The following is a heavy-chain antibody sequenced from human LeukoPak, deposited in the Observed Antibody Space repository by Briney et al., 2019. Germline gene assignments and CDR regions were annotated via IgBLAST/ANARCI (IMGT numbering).Heavy chain of an antibody. V-gene: IGHV4-59*08. CDR1: GGSISTYY. CDR3: ARHREGSSWYIVQYIFDY. D-gene: IGHD6-13*01. J-gene: IGHJ4*02. CDR2: IHYSGST. Sequence: SETLSLTCTVSGGSISTYYWSWIRQPPGKGLEWIGYIHYSGSTNYNPSLKSRVTISVDTSKNQFSLKLSSVTAADTAVYYCARHREGSSWYIVQYIFDYWGQGTLVTVSS.